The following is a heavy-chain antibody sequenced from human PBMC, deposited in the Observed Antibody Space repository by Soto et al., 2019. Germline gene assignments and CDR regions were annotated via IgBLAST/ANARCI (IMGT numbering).Heavy chain of an antibody. CDR1: GGSFGNSA. D-gene: IGHD3-3*01. V-gene: IGHV1-69*01. CDR3: ATGVICIGYFTVDS. Sequence: QVLLVQSGAEVKKPGSSVTISCKAYGGSFGNSAINWVRQTPGQGLEWLGGFIPVYRTRNYAQKFQGRVTITADESTDTAYMTLSSLASNYTAVYYCATGVICIGYFTVDSWGQGTRVNVAS. CDR2: FIPVYRTR. J-gene: IGHJ4*02.